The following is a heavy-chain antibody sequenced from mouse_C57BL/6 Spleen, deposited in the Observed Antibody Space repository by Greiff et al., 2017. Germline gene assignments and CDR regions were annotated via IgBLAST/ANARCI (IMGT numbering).Heavy chain of an antibody. CDR3: ARHEEGYYYSSQFDY. CDR1: GYTFTEYT. J-gene: IGHJ2*01. Sequence: VQLQESGAELVKPGASVKLSCKASGYTFTEYTIHWVKQRSGQGLEWIGWFYPGSGSIKYNEKFKDKATLTVDKSSSTGYMELSRMTSEDSAVYYCARHEEGYYYSSQFDYWGQGTTLTVSS. V-gene: IGHV1-62-2*01. D-gene: IGHD1-1*01. CDR2: FYPGSGSI.